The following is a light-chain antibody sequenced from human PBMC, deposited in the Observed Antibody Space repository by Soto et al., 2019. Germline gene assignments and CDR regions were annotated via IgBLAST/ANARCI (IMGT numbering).Light chain of an antibody. J-gene: IGLJ1*01. CDR1: SSDVGGFDF. Sequence: QSALTRPASVSGSPGQSITISCTGTSSDVGGFDFVSWFQRRPGKAPRLIIYEVTNRPSGISDRFSGSKSGNTASLTISGLQAEDEGDYFCSSYIKTTTLYVFGSGTKLTVL. CDR3: SSYIKTTTLYV. V-gene: IGLV2-14*01. CDR2: EVT.